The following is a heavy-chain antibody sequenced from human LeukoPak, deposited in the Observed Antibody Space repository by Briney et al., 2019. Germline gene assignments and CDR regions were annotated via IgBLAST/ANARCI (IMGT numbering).Heavy chain of an antibody. Sequence: PGGSLRLSCATSGFTFDDYYMTWIRQAPGKGLEWVSYISISGTTIFYTDSVKGRFTISRDNAKNSLYLQMNSLRAEDTAVYYCARVHIGGWFFDLWGRGTLVTVSS. CDR1: GFTFDDYY. J-gene: IGHJ2*01. CDR3: ARVHIGGWFFDL. CDR2: ISISGTTI. V-gene: IGHV3-11*04. D-gene: IGHD1-26*01.